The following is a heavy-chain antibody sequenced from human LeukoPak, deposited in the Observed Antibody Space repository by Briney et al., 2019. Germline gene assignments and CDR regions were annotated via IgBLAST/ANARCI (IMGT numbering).Heavy chain of an antibody. D-gene: IGHD2-2*01. CDR3: ARVYCSSTSCYPRYYYGMDV. J-gene: IGHJ6*02. CDR2: ISAYNGNT. V-gene: IGHV1-18*01. CDR1: GYTFTNYG. Sequence: ASVKVSCKASGYTFTNYGISWVRQAPGQGLEWMGWISAYNGNTNYAQKLQGRVTMTTDTSTSTAYMELRRLRSDDTAVYYCARVYCSSTSCYPRYYYGMDVWGQGTTVTVSS.